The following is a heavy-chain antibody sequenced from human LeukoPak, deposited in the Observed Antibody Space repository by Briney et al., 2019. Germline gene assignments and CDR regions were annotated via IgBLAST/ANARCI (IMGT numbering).Heavy chain of an antibody. CDR2: INYSGFT. V-gene: IGHV4-59*08. CDR1: GDSISGYY. CDR3: ARHVKIPVAGFDY. Sequence: NSSETLPLTCTVSGDSISGYYWSWIRQPPGKGLEWIGYINYSGFTKYNPSVKSRITLSVDTPKNQFSLNLTSVTAADTAIYYCARHVKIPVAGFDYWGQGTPVTVSS. D-gene: IGHD6-19*01. J-gene: IGHJ4*02.